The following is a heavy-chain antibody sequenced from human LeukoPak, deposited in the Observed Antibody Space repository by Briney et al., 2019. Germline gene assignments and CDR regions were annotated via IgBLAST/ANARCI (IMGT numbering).Heavy chain of an antibody. CDR2: ISSSGSTI. V-gene: IGHV3-48*03. J-gene: IGHJ6*02. Sequence: PGGSLRLACAASGSTFSSYEMNWVRQAPGKGLEWVSYISSSGSTIYYADSVKGRFTISRDNAKNSLYLQMNSLRAEDTAVYYCARDSSYYYDSSGYPPNGYGMDVWGQGTTVTVSS. CDR1: GSTFSSYE. D-gene: IGHD3-22*01. CDR3: ARDSSYYYDSSGYPPNGYGMDV.